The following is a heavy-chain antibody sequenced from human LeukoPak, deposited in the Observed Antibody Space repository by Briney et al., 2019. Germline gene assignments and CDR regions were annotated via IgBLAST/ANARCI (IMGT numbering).Heavy chain of an antibody. V-gene: IGHV1-69*13. Sequence: VKVSCKASGGTFSSYAISWVRQAPGQGLEWMGGIISIFGTANYAQKLQGRVTMTTDTSTSTAYMELRSLRSDDTAVYYCARDRVLHSMAQDAFDIWGQGTMVTVSS. J-gene: IGHJ3*02. D-gene: IGHD2/OR15-2a*01. CDR2: IISIFGTA. CDR1: GGTFSSYA. CDR3: ARDRVLHSMAQDAFDI.